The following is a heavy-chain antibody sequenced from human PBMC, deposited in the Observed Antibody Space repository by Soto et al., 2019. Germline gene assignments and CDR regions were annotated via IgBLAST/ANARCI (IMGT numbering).Heavy chain of an antibody. Sequence: EVQLVESGGGLVQPGGSLRLSCAASGFTFSSYWMHWVRQAPGKGLVWVSRINSDGSSTSYADSVKGRFTISRDNAKNTLYLQMNSLRVEDTAVYYCARSPGYCSSTSCYPLNYYYGMDVWGQGTTVTVSS. CDR1: GFTFSSYW. J-gene: IGHJ6*02. CDR2: INSDGSST. D-gene: IGHD2-2*01. V-gene: IGHV3-74*01. CDR3: ARSPGYCSSTSCYPLNYYYGMDV.